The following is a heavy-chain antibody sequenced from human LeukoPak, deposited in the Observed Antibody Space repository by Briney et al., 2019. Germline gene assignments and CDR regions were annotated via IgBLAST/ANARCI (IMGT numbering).Heavy chain of an antibody. CDR2: IYYSGSA. CDR3: ARAGGVKTAALDLDY. V-gene: IGHV4-59*01. D-gene: IGHD6-25*01. CDR1: GGSISDYS. J-gene: IGHJ4*02. Sequence: PSETLSLTCTVSGGSISDYSWSWIRQPPGKGLEWIRNIYYSGSANHNPSLKSRVTISRDTSKNQFSLKLTSVTTADTAVYYCARAGGVKTAALDLDYWGQGTLVTVSS.